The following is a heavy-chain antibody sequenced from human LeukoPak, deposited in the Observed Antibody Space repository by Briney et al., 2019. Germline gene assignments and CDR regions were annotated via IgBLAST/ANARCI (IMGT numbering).Heavy chain of an antibody. J-gene: IGHJ6*02. Sequence: ASVEVSCKASGYTFTSYAMHWVRQAPGQRLEWMGWINAGNGNTKYSQKFQGRVTITRDTSASTAYMELSSLRSEDTAVYYCARDGDDILTGFYYYYGMDVWGQGTTVTVSS. D-gene: IGHD3-9*01. CDR2: INAGNGNT. CDR1: GYTFTSYA. CDR3: ARDGDDILTGFYYYYGMDV. V-gene: IGHV1-3*01.